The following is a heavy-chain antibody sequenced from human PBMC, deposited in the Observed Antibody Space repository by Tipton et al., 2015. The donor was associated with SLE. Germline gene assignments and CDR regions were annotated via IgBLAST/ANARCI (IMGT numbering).Heavy chain of an antibody. J-gene: IGHJ6*04. CDR1: GYTFVAYS. CDR2: IHPSGGGT. CDR3: ARVGYYFWGLDV. V-gene: IGHV1-2*02. Sequence: QLVQSGAEVKTPGASVKVSCKPSGYTFVAYSMHWVRQAPGQGLEWIGLIHPSGGGTNYAPKFQGRVTLTRDTSISTAYMELTRLRSDDTAVYYCARVGYYFWGLDVWGEGTTVTVSS. D-gene: IGHD3-10*01.